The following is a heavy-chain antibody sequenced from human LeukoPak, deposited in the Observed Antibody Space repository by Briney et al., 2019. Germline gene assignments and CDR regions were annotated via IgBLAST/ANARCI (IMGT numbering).Heavy chain of an antibody. J-gene: IGHJ3*02. D-gene: IGHD3-22*01. V-gene: IGHV4-34*01. Sequence: PSETLSLTCAVYGGSFSAYYWSWIRQPPGRGLEWIGEINHSGNTNYNPSLKSRVTISVDTSKNQFSLKLSSMTAADTAVYYCATRGNYYDSSAGSVAFDIWGQGTMVTVSS. CDR1: GGSFSAYY. CDR2: INHSGNT. CDR3: ATRGNYYDSSAGSVAFDI.